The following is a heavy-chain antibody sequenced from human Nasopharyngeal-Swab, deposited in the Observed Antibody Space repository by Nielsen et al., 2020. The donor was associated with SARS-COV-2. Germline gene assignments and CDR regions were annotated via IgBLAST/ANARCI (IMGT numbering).Heavy chain of an antibody. CDR2: ISSDESTP. D-gene: IGHD1-1*01. J-gene: IGHJ4*02. Sequence: GGSLRLSCAASGFSFSIYWMHWVRQPPGKGLVWVSGISSDESTPTYADSVKGRFTISRDNTKNTLYLQMNSLRAEDTAVYYCARDSPWQELDYWGQGTLVTVSS. CDR1: GFSFSIYW. V-gene: IGHV3-74*01. CDR3: ARDSPWQELDY.